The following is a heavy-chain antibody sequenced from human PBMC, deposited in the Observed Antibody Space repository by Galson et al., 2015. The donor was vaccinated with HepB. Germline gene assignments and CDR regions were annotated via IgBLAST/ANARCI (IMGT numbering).Heavy chain of an antibody. CDR1: GFTFSSYA. CDR2: ISYDGSNK. V-gene: IGHV3-30-3*01. CDR3: ARDLGIAAWDY. Sequence: SLRLSCAASGFTFSSYAMHWVRQAPGKGLEWVAVISYDGSNKYYADSVKGRFTISRDNSKNTLYLQMNSLRAEDTAVYYCARDLGIAAWDYWGQGTLVTVSS. D-gene: IGHD6-13*01. J-gene: IGHJ4*02.